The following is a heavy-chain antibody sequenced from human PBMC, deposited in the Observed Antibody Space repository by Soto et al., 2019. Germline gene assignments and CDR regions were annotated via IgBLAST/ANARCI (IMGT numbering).Heavy chain of an antibody. D-gene: IGHD6-13*01. J-gene: IGHJ4*02. CDR3: AGGGSSWYDETDDY. CDR1: GGTFSSYA. V-gene: IGHV1-69*01. CDR2: IIPIFGTA. Sequence: QVQLVQSGAEVKKPGSSVKVSCKASGGTFSSYAISWVRQAPGQGLEWMGGIIPIFGTANYAQKFQGRVTITADESTSTAYMELRSLSSEDTAVYYCAGGGSSWYDETDDYWGQGTLVTVSS.